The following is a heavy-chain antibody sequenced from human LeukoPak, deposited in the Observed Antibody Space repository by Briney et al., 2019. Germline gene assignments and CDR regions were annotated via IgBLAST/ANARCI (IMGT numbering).Heavy chain of an antibody. J-gene: IGHJ5*02. CDR2: IYYSGST. Sequence: SQTLSLTCTVSGGSISSGDYYWSWIRRPPGKGLEWIGHIYYSGSTYYNPSLKSRVTISVDTSKNQFSLKLSSVTAADTAVYYCAREVVAASNWFDPWGQGTLVTVSS. CDR1: GGSISSGDYY. D-gene: IGHD2-15*01. CDR3: AREVVAASNWFDP. V-gene: IGHV4-30-4*01.